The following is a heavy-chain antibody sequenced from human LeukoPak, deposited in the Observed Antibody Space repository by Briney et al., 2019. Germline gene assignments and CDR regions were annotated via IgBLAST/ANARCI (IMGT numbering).Heavy chain of an antibody. V-gene: IGHV3-23*01. CDR3: AGGVNY. D-gene: IGHD3-16*01. J-gene: IGHJ4*02. CDR2: ISTSGGST. Sequence: PGGSLTLSCSASGFTFSTYAMSWVRQAPGKGLEWVSGISTSGGSTYYADSVKGRFTISRDNSKNTLYLQMNSPRAEDTAVYYCAGGVNYWGQGTLVTVSS. CDR1: GFTFSTYA.